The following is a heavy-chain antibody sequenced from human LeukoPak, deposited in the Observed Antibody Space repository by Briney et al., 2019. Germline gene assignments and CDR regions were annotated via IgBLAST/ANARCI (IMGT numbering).Heavy chain of an antibody. Sequence: ASVKVSCKASGYTFTGYYMHWVRQAPGQGLEWMGWINPNSGGTNYAQKFQGRVTMTRDTSISTAYMELSRLRSDDTAVYYCARVGGFLEWLLPYFDYWGQGTLVTVSS. CDR3: ARVGGFLEWLLPYFDY. D-gene: IGHD3-3*01. CDR2: INPNSGGT. J-gene: IGHJ4*02. V-gene: IGHV1-2*02. CDR1: GYTFTGYY.